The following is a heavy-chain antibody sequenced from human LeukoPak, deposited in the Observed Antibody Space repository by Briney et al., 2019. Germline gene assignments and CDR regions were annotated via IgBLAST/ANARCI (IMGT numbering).Heavy chain of an antibody. Sequence: GGSMRLTSAASGFTFSDHYMDWVRQAPGKGLEWVGRTRNKANSYTTEYAASVKGRFTISRDDSKNSLYLQMNSLKTEDTAVYYCASIYSGSYSDDYWGQGTLVTVSS. V-gene: IGHV3-72*01. CDR1: GFTFSDHY. J-gene: IGHJ4*02. D-gene: IGHD1-26*01. CDR3: ASIYSGSYSDDY. CDR2: TRNKANSYTT.